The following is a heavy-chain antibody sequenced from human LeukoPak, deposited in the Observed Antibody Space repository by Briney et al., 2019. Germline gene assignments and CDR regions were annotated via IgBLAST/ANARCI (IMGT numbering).Heavy chain of an antibody. V-gene: IGHV4-59*01. Sequence: PSETLSLTCTVSGGSISSYYWSWIRQPPGKGLEGIGYIYYSGSTNYNPSLKSRVTISVDTSKNQFTLKLSSVTAADTAVYYCARGHDYGDANWFDPWGQGTLVTVSS. CDR1: GGSISSYY. CDR3: ARGHDYGDANWFDP. CDR2: IYYSGST. J-gene: IGHJ5*02. D-gene: IGHD4-17*01.